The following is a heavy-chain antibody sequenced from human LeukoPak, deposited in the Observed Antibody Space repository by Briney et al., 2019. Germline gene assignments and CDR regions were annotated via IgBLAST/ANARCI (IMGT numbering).Heavy chain of an antibody. V-gene: IGHV6-1*01. D-gene: IGHD4-11*01. CDR3: AGTTDYSSFLAF. Sequence: SQTLSLTCAISGDSVSSNSAVWSWIRQSPSRGLEWLGRTYYRSKWHNEYAESVKSRVSISSDTSKNQFSLQLNSVTPEDTAEYYCAGTTDYSSFLAFWGQGTLVTVSS. J-gene: IGHJ4*02. CDR1: GDSVSSNSAV. CDR2: TYYRSKWHN.